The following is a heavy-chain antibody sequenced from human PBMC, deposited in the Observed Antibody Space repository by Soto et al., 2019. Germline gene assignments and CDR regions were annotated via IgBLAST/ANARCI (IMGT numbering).Heavy chain of an antibody. CDR1: GGSISSGDYY. D-gene: IGHD6-13*01. V-gene: IGHV4-30-4*01. Sequence: QVQLQESGPGLVKPSQTLSLTCTVSGGSISSGDYYWSWIRQPPGKGLECIGYIYYSGNTYYNPSLKSRVAISVDTSKNQFSLKLNSVTAADTAVYYCARYSSSWGFDPWGQGTLVTVSS. CDR3: ARYSSSWGFDP. J-gene: IGHJ5*02. CDR2: IYYSGNT.